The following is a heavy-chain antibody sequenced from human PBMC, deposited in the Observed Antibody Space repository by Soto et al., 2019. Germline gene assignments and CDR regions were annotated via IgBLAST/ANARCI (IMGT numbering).Heavy chain of an antibody. J-gene: IGHJ4*02. D-gene: IGHD4-4*01. Sequence: PGWSLRLSCAASGLTFYSYGVHWVRQEPGKGLEWVAGISYDGSNKYYADSVKGRFTISRDNSKNTLYLQMNSLRAEDTAVYYCARDFYSNPYYFDYWGLGTLVTVSS. CDR2: ISYDGSNK. V-gene: IGHV3-30*03. CDR1: GLTFYSYG. CDR3: ARDFYSNPYYFDY.